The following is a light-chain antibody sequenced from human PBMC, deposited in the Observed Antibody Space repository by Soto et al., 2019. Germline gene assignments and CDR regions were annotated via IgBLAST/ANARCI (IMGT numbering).Light chain of an antibody. J-gene: IGKJ5*01. Sequence: DIQMTQSPATLSASVGDRVTITCRASQSISDCLSWYQQKPGKAPNLLIYKASSLESGVPSRFSGSGSGTEFPLTISILQPDDFATYYCQQYNSYPSTFGQGTRLESK. CDR2: KAS. V-gene: IGKV1-5*03. CDR3: QQYNSYPST. CDR1: QSISDC.